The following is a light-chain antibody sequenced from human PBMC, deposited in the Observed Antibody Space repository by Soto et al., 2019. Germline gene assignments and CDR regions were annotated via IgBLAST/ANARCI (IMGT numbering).Light chain of an antibody. CDR2: VAS. J-gene: IGKJ1*01. CDR3: LQHNYYPRT. CDR1: EGIRSH. V-gene: IGKV1-17*01. Sequence: DIQMTQSPSSLSASVGDRVTITCRASEGIRSHLGWYQQKPGKAPKLLISVASNLQSGVPSRFSGSGSGTEFTLTISSLQPEDFATHYCLQHNYYPRTFGQGTKVEIK.